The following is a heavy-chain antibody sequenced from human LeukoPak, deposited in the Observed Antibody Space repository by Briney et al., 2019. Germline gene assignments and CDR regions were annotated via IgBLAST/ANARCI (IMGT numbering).Heavy chain of an antibody. CDR2: IKQDGSEK. J-gene: IGHJ6*02. Sequence: GGSLRLSCAASGFTFSSYWMSWVRQAPGKGLEWVANIKQDGSEKYYVDSVKGRFTISRDNAKNSLYLQMNSLRAEDAAVYYCARDYYDYVWGSYLRYYYYGMDVWGQGTTVTVSS. CDR3: ARDYYDYVWGSYLRYYYYGMDV. CDR1: GFTFSSYW. V-gene: IGHV3-7*01. D-gene: IGHD3-16*02.